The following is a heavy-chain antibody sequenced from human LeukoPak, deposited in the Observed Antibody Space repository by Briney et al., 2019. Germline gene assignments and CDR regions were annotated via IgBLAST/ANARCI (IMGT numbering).Heavy chain of an antibody. CDR3: ATDRLYRGYSYGFDY. V-gene: IGHV4-61*01. CDR2: ISYSGST. CDR1: GGSVSSGSYY. J-gene: IGHJ4*02. D-gene: IGHD5-18*01. Sequence: PSETLSLTCTVSGGSVSSGSYYWSWIRQPPGKGLEWIGYISYSGSTNYNPSLKSRLTMSVDRSKNQFSLKLSSVTAADTAVYYCATDRLYRGYSYGFDYWGQGTQVTVSS.